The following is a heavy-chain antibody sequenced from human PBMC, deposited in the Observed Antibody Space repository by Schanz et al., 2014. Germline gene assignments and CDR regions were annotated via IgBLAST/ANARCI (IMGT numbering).Heavy chain of an antibody. CDR1: GYTFTSYD. D-gene: IGHD6-19*01. J-gene: IGHJ4*02. Sequence: QVQVVQSGAEVKKPGASVRVSCKVSGYTFTSYDFNWVRQARGQGLEWVGRFIPILDVGNYAQQFQGRVTITADRSTSTAYMELRNLRSDDTAVYYCARGGYSSGWYDRDIAHFDSWGLGTLVTVSS. CDR2: FIPILDVG. V-gene: IGHV1-69*04. CDR3: ARGGYSSGWYDRDIAHFDS.